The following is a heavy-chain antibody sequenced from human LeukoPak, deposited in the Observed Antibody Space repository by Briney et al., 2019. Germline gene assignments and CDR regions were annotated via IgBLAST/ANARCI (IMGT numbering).Heavy chain of an antibody. J-gene: IGHJ4*02. CDR3: ARDDYRSSSGYDVPDY. D-gene: IGHD5-12*01. Sequence: SETLSLTCAVYDGSFSGYYWSWIRQPPGKGLEWIGEINHSGSTNYNPSLKSRVTISVDTSKNQFSLKLSSVTAADTAVYYCARDDYRSSSGYDVPDYWGQGTLVTVSS. CDR1: DGSFSGYY. V-gene: IGHV4-34*01. CDR2: INHSGST.